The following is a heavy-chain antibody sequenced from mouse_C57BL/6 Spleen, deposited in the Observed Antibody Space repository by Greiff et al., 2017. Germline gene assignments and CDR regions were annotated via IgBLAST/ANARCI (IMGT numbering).Heavy chain of an antibody. Sequence: VQLQQPGAELVMPGASVKLSCKASGYTFTSYWMHWVKQRPGQGLEWIGEIDPSDSYTNYNQKFKGKSTLTVDKSSSTAYMQLSSLTSEDSAVYYCARENSSNYFDYWGQGTTLTVSS. CDR3: ARENSSNYFDY. J-gene: IGHJ2*01. CDR1: GYTFTSYW. V-gene: IGHV1-69*01. CDR2: IDPSDSYT. D-gene: IGHD3-1*01.